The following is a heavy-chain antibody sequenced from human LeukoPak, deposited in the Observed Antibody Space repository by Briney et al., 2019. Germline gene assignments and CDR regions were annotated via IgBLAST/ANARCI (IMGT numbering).Heavy chain of an antibody. J-gene: IGHJ6*03. V-gene: IGHV3-21*01. CDR3: ARDPSPRTSYYYYYMDV. D-gene: IGHD2-2*01. Sequence: GGSLRLSCAASGFTFSSYWMSWVRQAPGKGLEWVSSISSFNSYIYYADSVKGRFTISRDNAKNSLHLQMNSLRVEDTAVYYCARDPSPRTSYYYYYMDVWGKGTTVTVSS. CDR1: GFTFSSYW. CDR2: ISSFNSYI.